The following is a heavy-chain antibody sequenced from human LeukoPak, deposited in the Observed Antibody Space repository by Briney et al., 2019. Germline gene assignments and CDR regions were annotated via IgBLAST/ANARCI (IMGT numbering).Heavy chain of an antibody. J-gene: IGHJ5*02. CDR1: GGTFSSYA. V-gene: IGHV1-69*13. CDR2: IIPIFGTA. D-gene: IGHD3-10*01. CDR3: ARDRRPYGTVYWFDP. Sequence: SVKVSCKASGGTFSSYAISWVRQAPGQGLEWMGGIIPIFGTANYAQKFQGRVTITADESTSTAYMELRSLRSDDTAVYYCARDRRPYGTVYWFDPWGQGTLVTVSS.